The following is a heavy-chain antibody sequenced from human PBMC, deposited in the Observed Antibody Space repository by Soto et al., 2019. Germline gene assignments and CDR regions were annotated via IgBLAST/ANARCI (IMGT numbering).Heavy chain of an antibody. Sequence: EVQLVESGGGLVQPGESLTLSCAASGFTFSSYWMHWVHQAPGKGLVWVSRIKSDGSGTYYADFVKGRLTISRDNAKNTLYLQMNSLRVEDTAVYFCARGVGDRYDGNGYLGRHWGQGTLVTVSS. CDR2: IKSDGSGT. J-gene: IGHJ4*02. D-gene: IGHD3-22*01. CDR3: ARGVGDRYDGNGYLGRH. V-gene: IGHV3-74*01. CDR1: GFTFSSYW.